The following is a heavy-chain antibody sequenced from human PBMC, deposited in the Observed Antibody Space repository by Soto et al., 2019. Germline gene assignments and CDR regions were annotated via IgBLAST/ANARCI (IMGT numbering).Heavy chain of an antibody. CDR1: GYSFTSYC. CDR3: AARRGGYDLDSSGWYF. D-gene: IGHD6-19*01. J-gene: IGHJ4*02. Sequence: LGESLKISCKGSGYSFTSYCIGLVLQMPGKGLEWMGIIYPGDSDTRYSPSFQGQVTISADKSISTAYLQWSSLKASDTAMYYCAARRGGYDLDSSGWYFWGQGTLVTVSS. CDR2: IYPGDSDT. V-gene: IGHV5-51*01.